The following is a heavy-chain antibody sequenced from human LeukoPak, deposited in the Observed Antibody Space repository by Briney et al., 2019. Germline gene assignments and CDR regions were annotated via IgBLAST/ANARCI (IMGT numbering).Heavy chain of an antibody. D-gene: IGHD5-18*01. CDR3: AGYSYGSGYDY. V-gene: IGHV3-30*03. J-gene: IGHJ4*02. CDR2: ISYDGSNK. CDR1: GFTFSSYS. Sequence: GGSLRLSCAASGFTFSSYSMNWVRQAPGKGLEWVAVISYDGSNKYYADSVKGRFTISRDNSKNTLYLQMNSLRAEDTAVYYCAGYSYGSGYDYWGQGTLVTVSS.